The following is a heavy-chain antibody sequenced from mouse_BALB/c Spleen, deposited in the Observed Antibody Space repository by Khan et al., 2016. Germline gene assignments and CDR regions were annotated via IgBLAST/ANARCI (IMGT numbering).Heavy chain of an antibody. CDR1: GYSITSGY. CDR2: ISHSGST. CDR3: ARYDGSTSVRGMDC. V-gene: IGHV3-8*02. Sequence: MQLEESGPSLVKLSQTLSLTCSVTGYSITSGYWNWIRKFPGNKLEYMGYISHSGSTYSNPSPKSRISITRHSSKNQYYLQLNSVTNEDTATNYCARYDGSTSVRGMDCWGQATSVTVAS. J-gene: IGHJ4*01.